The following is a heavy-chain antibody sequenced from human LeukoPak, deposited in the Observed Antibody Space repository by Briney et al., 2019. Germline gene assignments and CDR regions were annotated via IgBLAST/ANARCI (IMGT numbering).Heavy chain of an antibody. Sequence: GRSLRLSCAASGFTFSSYGMHWVRQAPGKGLEWVAVIWYDGSNKYYADSVKGRFTISRDNSKNTLYLQMYSLRAEDTAVYYCARDQYSSGWYPSWFDPWGQGTLVTVSS. CDR3: ARDQYSSGWYPSWFDP. CDR2: IWYDGSNK. D-gene: IGHD6-13*01. CDR1: GFTFSSYG. V-gene: IGHV3-33*01. J-gene: IGHJ5*02.